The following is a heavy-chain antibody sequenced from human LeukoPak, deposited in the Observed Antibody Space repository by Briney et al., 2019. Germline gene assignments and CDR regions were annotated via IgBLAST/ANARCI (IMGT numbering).Heavy chain of an antibody. CDR3: ARYEDFWSGSGYYGMDV. CDR2: IIPILGIA. CDR1: GGTFSSYA. D-gene: IGHD3-3*01. Sequence: SVKVSCKASGGTFSSYAISWVRQAPGQGLEWMGRIIPILGIANYAQKFQGRVTITADRSTSTAYMELSSLRSEDTAVYYCARYEDFWSGSGYYGMDVWGQGTTVTVSS. J-gene: IGHJ6*02. V-gene: IGHV1-69*04.